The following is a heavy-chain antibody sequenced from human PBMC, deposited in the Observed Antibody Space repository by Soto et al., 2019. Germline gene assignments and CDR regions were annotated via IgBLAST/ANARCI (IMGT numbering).Heavy chain of an antibody. V-gene: IGHV3-23*01. CDR1: EFTFSSYA. CDR2: ISGSGGRT. J-gene: IGHJ4*02. D-gene: IGHD6-13*01. CDR3: AKTLLSTSWYGLHDY. Sequence: PGGSLRLSCAASEFTFSSYAMTWFRQAPGKGLEWVSAISGSGGRTYYADSAKGRFTISRDNSRNTLHLQMNSLRVEDTAVYYCAKTLLSTSWYGLHDYVSQGTLVTVSS.